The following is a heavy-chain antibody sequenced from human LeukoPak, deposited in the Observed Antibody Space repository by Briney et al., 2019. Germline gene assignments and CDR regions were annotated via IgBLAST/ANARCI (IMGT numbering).Heavy chain of an antibody. CDR3: ARVDSTSWFDY. CDR2: ISSSGGYT. J-gene: IGHJ4*02. V-gene: IGHV3-11*05. CDR1: GFTFSDYY. Sequence: GGPLRLSCAASGFTFSDYYMIWIRQAPGKGLEWVSYISSSGGYTNYADSVKGRFTISRDNAKNSLYLQMNSLRVEDTAVYYCARVDSTSWFDYWGQGTLVTVSS. D-gene: IGHD6-13*01.